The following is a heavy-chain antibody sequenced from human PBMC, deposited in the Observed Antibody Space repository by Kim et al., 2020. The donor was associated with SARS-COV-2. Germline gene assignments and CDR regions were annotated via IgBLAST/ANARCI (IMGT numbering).Heavy chain of an antibody. D-gene: IGHD6-13*01. CDR2: IATSSTST. V-gene: IGHV3-11*03. J-gene: IGHJ2*01. CDR3: TRRRSSWY. CDR1: GFTFSDYY. Sequence: GGSLRLSCEASGFTFSDYYMYWIRQAPGKGLECVSYIATSSTSTNYADSVKGRFTISRDNTENSLYLQMNSMRAEDTAVFYCTRRRSSWY.